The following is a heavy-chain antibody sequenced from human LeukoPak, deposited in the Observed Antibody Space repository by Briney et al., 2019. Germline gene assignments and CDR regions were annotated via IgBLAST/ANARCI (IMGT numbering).Heavy chain of an antibody. CDR3: ATLTYYYDGSGYYHPEFASY. V-gene: IGHV1-8*01. J-gene: IGHJ4*02. D-gene: IGHD3-22*01. Sequence: ASVKVSCKASGYTFTSYDINWVRQATGQGLEWMGWMNPNSGNTGYAQKFQGRVTMTRNTSISTAYMELSSLRSEDTAVYYCATLTYYYDGSGYYHPEFASYWGQGTLVTVSS. CDR1: GYTFTSYD. CDR2: MNPNSGNT.